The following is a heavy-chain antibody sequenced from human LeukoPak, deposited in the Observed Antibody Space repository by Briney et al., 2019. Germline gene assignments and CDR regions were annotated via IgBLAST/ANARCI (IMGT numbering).Heavy chain of an antibody. V-gene: IGHV1-2*02. CDR2: INPNSGGT. Sequence: ASVKVSCKASGYTFTGYYMHWVRQAPGQGLEWMGWINPNSGGTNYAQKFQGRVTMTRDTSISTAYMELSRLRSDDTAVYYCAREPSYYDILTGYKGDHYFDYWGQGTLVTVSS. CDR3: AREPSYYDILTGYKGDHYFDY. D-gene: IGHD3-9*01. CDR1: GYTFTGYY. J-gene: IGHJ4*02.